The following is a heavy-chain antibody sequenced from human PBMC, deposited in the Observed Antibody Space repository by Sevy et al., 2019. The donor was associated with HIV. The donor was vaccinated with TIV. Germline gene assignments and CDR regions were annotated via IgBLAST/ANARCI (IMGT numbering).Heavy chain of an antibody. CDR1: GFTVSSNY. V-gene: IGHV3-53*01. J-gene: IGHJ3*02. Sequence: GGSLRLSCEASGFTVSSNYMSWVRQAPGRGLEWVSVIYSGGSIYYADSVKGRSTISRDNFKNTLYVQMNSLRAEDTARNYCARSQAYYFDSSGYYYTWGAFDIWGQGTMVTVSS. CDR2: IYSGGSI. CDR3: ARSQAYYFDSSGYYYTWGAFDI. D-gene: IGHD3-22*01.